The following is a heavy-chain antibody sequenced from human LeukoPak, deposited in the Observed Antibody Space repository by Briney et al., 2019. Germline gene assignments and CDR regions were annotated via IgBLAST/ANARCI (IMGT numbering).Heavy chain of an antibody. Sequence: SETLSLTCTVSGGSISSYYWSWIRQPPGKGLEWIGYIYYSGSTNYNPSLKSRVTISIDTSKNQFSLNLSSVTAADTTVYYCARGASGYSYGWGQGTLVTVSS. CDR3: ARGASGYSYG. J-gene: IGHJ4*02. CDR1: GGSISSYY. V-gene: IGHV4-59*01. CDR2: IYYSGST. D-gene: IGHD5-18*01.